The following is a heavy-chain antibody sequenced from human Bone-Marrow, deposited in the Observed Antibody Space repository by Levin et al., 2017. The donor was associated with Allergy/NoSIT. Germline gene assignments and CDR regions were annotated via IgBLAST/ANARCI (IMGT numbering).Heavy chain of an antibody. J-gene: IGHJ5*02. CDR1: GYTLRDYP. CDR3: ARDRQLYCSGGSCYKRRGGLDP. CDR2: INTNTGNP. Sequence: PGESLKISCKASGYTLRDYPLDWVRQAPGQGLEWMGWINTNTGNPTYAQGFTGRFVFSMDTSVNTAYLQISSLEAEDTAVYYCARDRQLYCSGGSCYKRRGGLDPWGQGTLVTVSS. D-gene: IGHD2-15*01. V-gene: IGHV7-4-1*02.